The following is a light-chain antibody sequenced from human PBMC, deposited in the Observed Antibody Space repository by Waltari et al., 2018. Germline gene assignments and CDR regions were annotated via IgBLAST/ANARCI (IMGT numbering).Light chain of an antibody. V-gene: IGLV1-44*01. CDR3: ATWDDSLGGV. CDR1: NPNIATNP. J-gene: IGLJ3*02. Sequence: QSVLTQPPSSSATPGQRVTISCSVSNPNIATNPVNWYQQVPGTAPKLLIYSTNQTPSGIPERFSASKSGTSASLAVTGLQSEDEAFYFCATWDDSLGGVFGGGTYLTVL. CDR2: STN.